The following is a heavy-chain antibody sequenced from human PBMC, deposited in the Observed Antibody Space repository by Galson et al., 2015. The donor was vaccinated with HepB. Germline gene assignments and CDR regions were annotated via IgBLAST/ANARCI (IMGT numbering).Heavy chain of an antibody. CDR3: AGRPRGYSSGWEYALDI. CDR2: IYPTDSDT. CDR1: GYSFTSYW. J-gene: IGHJ3*02. Sequence: QSGAEVKKPGESLRISCKGSGYSFTSYWIGWVRQMPGRGLEWMGIIYPTDSDTRYSPSFQGQVTISADKSISTAYLQWSSLKASDTAMYYCAGRPRGYSSGWEYALDIWGQGTLVTVSS. V-gene: IGHV5-51*01. D-gene: IGHD6-19*01.